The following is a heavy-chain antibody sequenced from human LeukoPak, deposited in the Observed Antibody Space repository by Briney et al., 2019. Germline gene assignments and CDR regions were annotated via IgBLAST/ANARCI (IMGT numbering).Heavy chain of an antibody. CDR3: ARDPSYDSSGYYDN. Sequence: ASVKVSCKASGYTFTGYYMHWVRQAPGQGLEWMGWINPNSGGTNYAQKFQGRVTMTRDTSISTAYMELSWLRSDDTAVYYCARDPSYDSSGYYDNWGQGTLVTVSS. D-gene: IGHD3-22*01. CDR1: GYTFTGYY. J-gene: IGHJ4*02. V-gene: IGHV1-2*02. CDR2: INPNSGGT.